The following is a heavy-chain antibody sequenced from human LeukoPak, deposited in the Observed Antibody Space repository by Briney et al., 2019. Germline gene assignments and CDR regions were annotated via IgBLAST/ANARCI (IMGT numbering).Heavy chain of an antibody. CDR2: IWYDGSNK. CDR3: AKPIRRSPTTTADAFDI. V-gene: IGHV3-33*06. D-gene: IGHD1-14*01. J-gene: IGHJ3*02. CDR1: GFTFSSYG. Sequence: QPGGSLRLSCAASGFTFSSYGMHWVRQAPGKGLEWVAVIWYDGSNKYYADSVKGRFTISRDNSKNTLYLQMNSLRAEDTAVYYCAKPIRRSPTTTADAFDIWGQGTMVTVSS.